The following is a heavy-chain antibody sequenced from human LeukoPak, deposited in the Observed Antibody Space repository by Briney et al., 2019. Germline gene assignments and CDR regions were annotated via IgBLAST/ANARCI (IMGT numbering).Heavy chain of an antibody. CDR3: ARVSTYYDFWSGYYKGGDFDY. V-gene: IGHV1-58*02. Sequence: SVKVSCKASGFTFTSSAMQWVRQARGQRLEWIGWIVVGSGNTNYAQKFQERVTITRDMSTSTAYMELSSLRSEDTAVYYCARVSTYYDFWSGYYKGGDFDYWGQGTLVTVSS. CDR2: IVVGSGNT. CDR1: GFTFTSSA. D-gene: IGHD3-3*01. J-gene: IGHJ4*02.